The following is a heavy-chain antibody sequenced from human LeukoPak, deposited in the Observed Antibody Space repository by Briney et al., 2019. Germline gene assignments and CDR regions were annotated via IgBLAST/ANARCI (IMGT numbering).Heavy chain of an antibody. CDR3: ARRRIAAYNWFDP. D-gene: IGHD6-6*01. V-gene: IGHV4-34*01. CDR2: INHSGST. J-gene: IGHJ5*02. CDR1: GGSFSGYY. Sequence: SETLSLTCAVYGGSFSGYYWSRIRQPPGKGLEWIGEINHSGSTNYNPSLKSRVTISVDTSKNQFSLKLSSVTAADTAVYYCARRRIAAYNWFDPWGRGTLVTVSS.